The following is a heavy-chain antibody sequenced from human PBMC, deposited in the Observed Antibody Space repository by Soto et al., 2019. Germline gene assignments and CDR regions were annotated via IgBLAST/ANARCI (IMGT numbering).Heavy chain of an antibody. J-gene: IGHJ6*02. Sequence: GGSLRLSCAASGFTFSSYWMSWVRQAPGKGLEWVANIKQDGSEKYYVDSVKGRFTISRDNAKNSLYLQMNSLRAEDTAVYYCARGGAVAGYYYYYGMDVWGQGTTVTVS. D-gene: IGHD6-19*01. CDR3: ARGGAVAGYYYYYGMDV. CDR1: GFTFSSYW. V-gene: IGHV3-7*01. CDR2: IKQDGSEK.